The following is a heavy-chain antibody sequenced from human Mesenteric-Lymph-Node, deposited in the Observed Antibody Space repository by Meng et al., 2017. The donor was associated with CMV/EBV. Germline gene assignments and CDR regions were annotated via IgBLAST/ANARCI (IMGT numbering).Heavy chain of an antibody. CDR2: IYYSGST. J-gene: IGHJ4*02. D-gene: IGHD4-23*01. Sequence: CPVSRGSISSNSYYWGWIRQPPGKGLGWIGSIYYSGSTYYNPSLKSRVTISVDTSKNQFSLKLSSVTAADTAVYYCARSYGGNFVGWGQGTLVTVSS. V-gene: IGHV4-39*01. CDR1: RGSISSNSYY. CDR3: ARSYGGNFVG.